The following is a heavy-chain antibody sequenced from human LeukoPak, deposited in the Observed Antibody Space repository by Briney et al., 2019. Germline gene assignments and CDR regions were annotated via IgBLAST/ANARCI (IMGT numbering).Heavy chain of an antibody. J-gene: IGHJ4*02. CDR1: GYTFTGYY. V-gene: IGHV1-2*06. Sequence: ASVKVSCKASGYTFTGYYMHWVRQAPGQGLEWMGRINPNSGGTNYAQEFQGRVTMTRNTSITTAYMELRRLRSDDTAVYYCARDALRSDGYWGQGTLVTVSS. CDR2: INPNSGGT. CDR3: ARDALRSDGY. D-gene: IGHD5-24*01.